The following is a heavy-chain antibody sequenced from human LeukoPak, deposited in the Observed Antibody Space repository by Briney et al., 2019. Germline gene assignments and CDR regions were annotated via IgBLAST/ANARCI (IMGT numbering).Heavy chain of an antibody. Sequence: GGSLTLSCSASGFTFSSYAMHWLRQAPGKGLEYLTSISSNGGSTYYADSVKGRFTISRDNSKNTLYLQMSSLRAEDTAVYYCVNIYSGYDSPFDYWGQGTLVTVSS. D-gene: IGHD5-12*01. CDR3: VNIYSGYDSPFDY. J-gene: IGHJ4*02. CDR1: GFTFSSYA. V-gene: IGHV3-64D*06. CDR2: ISSNGGST.